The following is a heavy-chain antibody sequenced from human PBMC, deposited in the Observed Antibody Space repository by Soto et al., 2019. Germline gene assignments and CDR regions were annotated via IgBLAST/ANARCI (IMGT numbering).Heavy chain of an antibody. CDR2: ISHDGSIT. J-gene: IGHJ6*03. V-gene: IGHV3-30*18. CDR1: GFTFSSYA. D-gene: IGHD3-16*01. CDR3: AKDEYWESHFYYFMDL. Sequence: QVQLVESGGGVVEPGRSLRLSCAASGFTFSSYAMHWVRQAPGKGLEWVAVISHDGSITYYSDSVKGRFTMSRDNSNNTLFLQMNSLRSEDTAIYYCAKDEYWESHFYYFMDLWGRGTTVTVSS.